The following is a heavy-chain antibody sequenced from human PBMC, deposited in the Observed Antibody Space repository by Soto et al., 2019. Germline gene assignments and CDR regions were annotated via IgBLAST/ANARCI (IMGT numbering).Heavy chain of an antibody. J-gene: IGHJ3*02. Sequence: VPGPTRVNPTQTLTLTCSFSGFSLSTSRVGVAWIRQPPGKALEWLAIIYWDDDRRYSPSLKTRLAITKDTSKNQVVLTMTNLDPGDTATYYCAHIMITWGGVSALDAFDMWGPGPMVT. D-gene: IGHD3-16*01. V-gene: IGHV2-5*02. CDR3: AHIMITWGGVSALDAFDM. CDR2: IYWDDDR. CDR1: GFSLSTSRVG.